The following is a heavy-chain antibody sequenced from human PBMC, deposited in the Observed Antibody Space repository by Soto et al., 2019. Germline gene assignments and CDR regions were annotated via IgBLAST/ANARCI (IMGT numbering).Heavy chain of an antibody. J-gene: IGHJ4*02. Sequence: AASVKVSCKASGGTFSSYAISWVRQAPGQGLEWMGGIIPIFGTANYAQKFQGRVTITADESTSTAYMELSSLRSEDTAVYYCARDPGSSSSGWYYYFDCWGQGTLVTVSS. CDR2: IIPIFGTA. CDR3: ARDPGSSSSGWYYYFDC. CDR1: GGTFSSYA. D-gene: IGHD6-19*01. V-gene: IGHV1-69*13.